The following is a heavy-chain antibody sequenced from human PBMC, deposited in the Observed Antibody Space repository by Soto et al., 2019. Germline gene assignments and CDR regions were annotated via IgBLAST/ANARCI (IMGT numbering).Heavy chain of an antibody. V-gene: IGHV1-3*01. CDR3: ASSPGYCTNGVCYPFGSYY. CDR2: INAGNGNT. D-gene: IGHD2-8*01. J-gene: IGHJ4*02. CDR1: GYTFTSYA. Sequence: ASVKVSCKASGYTFTSYAMHWVRQAPGQRLEWMGWINAGNGNTKYSQKFQGRVTITRDTSASTAYMELSSLRSEDTAVYYCASSPGYCTNGVCYPFGSYYWGQGTLVTVSS.